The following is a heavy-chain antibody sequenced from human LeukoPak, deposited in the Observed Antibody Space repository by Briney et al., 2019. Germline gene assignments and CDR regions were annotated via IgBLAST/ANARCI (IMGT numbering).Heavy chain of an antibody. Sequence: GGSLRLSCAASGFTFSTFSMNWVRQAPGKGLEGVPSISSSSSNIYYADSVQGRFTISRDNAKSSLYLQMNSLRAEDTAVYYCARARYSGYDLQQPHYNWFDPWGQGTLVTVSS. J-gene: IGHJ5*02. D-gene: IGHD5-12*01. CDR1: GFTFSTFS. CDR2: ISSSSSNI. CDR3: ARARYSGYDLQQPHYNWFDP. V-gene: IGHV3-21*01.